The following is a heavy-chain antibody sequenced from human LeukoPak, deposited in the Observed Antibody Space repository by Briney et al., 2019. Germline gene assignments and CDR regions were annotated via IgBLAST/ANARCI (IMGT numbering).Heavy chain of an antibody. V-gene: IGHV5-51*01. CDR2: IYPGDSDT. J-gene: IGHJ3*02. CDR3: ASRIAARLSDAFDI. CDR1: GGTFSSYA. Sequence: GASVKVSCKASGGTFSSYAISWVRQMPGKGLEWMGIIYPGDSDTRYSPSFQGQVTISADKSISTAYLQWSSLKASDTAMYDCASRIAARLSDAFDIWGQGTMVTVSS. D-gene: IGHD6-6*01.